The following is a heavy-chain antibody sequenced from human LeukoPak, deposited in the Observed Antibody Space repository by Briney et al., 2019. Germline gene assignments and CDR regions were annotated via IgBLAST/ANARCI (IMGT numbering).Heavy chain of an antibody. V-gene: IGHV4-59*01. J-gene: IGHJ5*02. CDR1: GGSISSYY. CDR3: ARDGRRDGYNQYWFDP. CDR2: IYYSGST. D-gene: IGHD5-24*01. Sequence: SETLSLTCTVPGGSISSYYWSWIRQPPGKGLEWIGYIYYSGSTNYNPSLKSRVTISVDTSKNQFSLKLSSVTAADTAVYYCARDGRRDGYNQYWFDPWGQGTLVTVSS.